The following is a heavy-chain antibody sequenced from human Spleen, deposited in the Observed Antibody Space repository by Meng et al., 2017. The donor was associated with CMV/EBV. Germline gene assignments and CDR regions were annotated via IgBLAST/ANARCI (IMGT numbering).Heavy chain of an antibody. J-gene: IGHJ6*02. CDR1: GYIFTGYY. Sequence: ASVQVSCKASGYIFTGYYMHWVRQAPGQGLEWMGWINPNSGGTNYAQKFQGRVTMTRDTSISTAYMDLSRLRSDDTAVYYCARPESRGGQYGKPNYYYYGMDVWGQGTTVTVSS. CDR2: INPNSGGT. CDR3: ARPESRGGQYGKPNYYYYGMDV. D-gene: IGHD1-1*01. V-gene: IGHV1-2*02.